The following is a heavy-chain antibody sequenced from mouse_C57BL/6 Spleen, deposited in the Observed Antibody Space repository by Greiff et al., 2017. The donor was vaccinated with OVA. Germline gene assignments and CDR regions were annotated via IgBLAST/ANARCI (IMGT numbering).Heavy chain of an antibody. CDR3: ARANYDDDRFAY. V-gene: IGHV1-61*01. D-gene: IGHD2-4*01. J-gene: IGHJ3*01. Sequence: QVQLQQPGAELVRPGSSVKLSCKASGYTFTSYWMDWVKQRPGQGLEWIGNIYPSDSETHYNQKFKDKATLTVDKSSSTAYMQLSSLTSEDSAVYYCARANYDDDRFAYWGQGTLVTVSA. CDR1: GYTFTSYW. CDR2: IYPSDSET.